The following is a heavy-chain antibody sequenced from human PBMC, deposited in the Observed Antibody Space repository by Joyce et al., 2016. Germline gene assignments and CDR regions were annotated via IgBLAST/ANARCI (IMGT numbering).Heavy chain of an antibody. V-gene: IGHV1-2*02. D-gene: IGHD2-2*01. J-gene: IGHJ5*02. CDR1: GYIFTASY. CDR3: AKEGYCSSVTCYGNWFDP. Sequence: QVQLVQSGAEMKKPGASVKVSCRPSGYIFTASYIHWVRQAPGQGLEWMDWINPKSGDTNYAQKFQGRVTMTRDTSISTAYMELSRLRSDDTAVYYCAKEGYCSSVTCYGNWFDPWGQGTLVTVSS. CDR2: INPKSGDT.